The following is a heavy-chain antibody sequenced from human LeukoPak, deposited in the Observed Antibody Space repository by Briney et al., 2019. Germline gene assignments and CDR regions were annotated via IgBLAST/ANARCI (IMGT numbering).Heavy chain of an antibody. CDR3: ARGDFVGQQLED. V-gene: IGHV3-53*01. Sequence: GGSLRLSCAASGFTVSSSYMNWVRQAPGKGLEWVSVIYSGGSTYYADSVKGRFTISRDNSKNTLYLHMNSLRAEDTAVYYCARGDFVGQQLEDWGQGTLVTVSS. CDR2: IYSGGST. J-gene: IGHJ4*02. CDR1: GFTVSSSY. D-gene: IGHD6-13*01.